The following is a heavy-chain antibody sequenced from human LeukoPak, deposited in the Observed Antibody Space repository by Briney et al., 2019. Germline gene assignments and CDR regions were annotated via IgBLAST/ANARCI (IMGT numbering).Heavy chain of an antibody. V-gene: IGHV3-53*01. J-gene: IGHJ4*02. Sequence: PGGSLRLSCAASGFTVSSNYMSWVRQAPGKGLEWVSVIYSGGSTYYADSVKGRFTISRDNSKNTLYLQMNSLRAEDTAVYYCAREYSGSYPGYFDYWGQGTLVTVSS. CDR2: IYSGGST. D-gene: IGHD1-26*01. CDR1: GFTVSSNY. CDR3: AREYSGSYPGYFDY.